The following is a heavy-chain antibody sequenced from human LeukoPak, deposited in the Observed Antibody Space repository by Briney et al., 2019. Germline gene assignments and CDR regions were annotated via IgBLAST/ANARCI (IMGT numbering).Heavy chain of an antibody. D-gene: IGHD3-9*01. CDR1: GFPFGTLA. CDR3: AKSLVSITYYYMDV. J-gene: IGHJ6*03. CDR2: ISHHGSNK. V-gene: IGHV3-30*18. Sequence: GGPLKFSGEPPGFPFGTLARTWARQAQGKGRGWVEVISHHGSNKFYGDSVKGRFTISRDNSKNTLYLQMNSLRAEDTAVYYCAKSLVSITYYYMDVWGKGTTVTVSS.